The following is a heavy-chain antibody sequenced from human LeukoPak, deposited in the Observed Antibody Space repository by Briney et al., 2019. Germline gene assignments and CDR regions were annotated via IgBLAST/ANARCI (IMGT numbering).Heavy chain of an antibody. V-gene: IGHV1-8*01. CDR2: LNPNSGNT. Sequence: ASVKVSCKAAGSTFTSYDINWVRQATGQGLGWMGWLNPNSGNTGYAQKFHGRATMTRNTSRSTAYMELSSLRSENTAVYYCARAGLGGVAVAGRLGYWGQGTLVTVSS. D-gene: IGHD6-19*01. CDR3: ARAGLGGVAVAGRLGY. J-gene: IGHJ4*02. CDR1: GSTFTSYD.